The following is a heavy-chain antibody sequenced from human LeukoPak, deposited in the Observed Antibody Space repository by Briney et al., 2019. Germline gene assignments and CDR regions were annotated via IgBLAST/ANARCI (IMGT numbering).Heavy chain of an antibody. V-gene: IGHV3-23*01. CDR3: AKDRAGIAAAGALRGY. D-gene: IGHD6-13*01. CDR2: ISGSGGST. CDR1: GFTFSSYA. J-gene: IGHJ4*02. Sequence: SGGSLRLSCAASGFTFSSYAMGWVRQAPGKGLEWVSAISGSGGSTYYADSVKGRFTISRDNSKNTLYLQMNSLRAEDTAVYYCAKDRAGIAAAGALRGYWGQGTLVTVSS.